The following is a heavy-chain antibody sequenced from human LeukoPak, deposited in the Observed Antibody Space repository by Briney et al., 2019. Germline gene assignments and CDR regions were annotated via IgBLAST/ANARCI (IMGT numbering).Heavy chain of an antibody. V-gene: IGHV5-51*01. CDR2: IYPGDSDT. CDR1: GYSFTSYW. Sequence: KFGESLKISCKGSGYSFTSYWIGWVRQMPGKGLEWMGIIYPGDSDTRYSPSFRGQVTISADKSISTAYLQWSSLKASDTAMYYCARRTHYSSSWYGHFDYWGQGTLVTVSS. CDR3: ARRTHYSSSWYGHFDY. D-gene: IGHD6-13*01. J-gene: IGHJ4*02.